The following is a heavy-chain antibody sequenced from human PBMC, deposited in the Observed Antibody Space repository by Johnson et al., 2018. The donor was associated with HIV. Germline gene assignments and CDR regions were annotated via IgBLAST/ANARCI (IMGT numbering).Heavy chain of an antibody. J-gene: IGHJ3*02. CDR2: IKQDGSEK. V-gene: IGHV3-7*01. CDR3: ARDDDPPDAFDI. CDR1: GFIFDDYD. Sequence: VQLVESGGGVVRPGGSLRLSCAGSGFIFDDYDMSWVRQAPGKGLEWVADIKQDGSEKYYLDPVTGRFTISRDNARNSLYLQMNSLRAEDTAVYYCARDDDPPDAFDIWGQGTMVTVSS.